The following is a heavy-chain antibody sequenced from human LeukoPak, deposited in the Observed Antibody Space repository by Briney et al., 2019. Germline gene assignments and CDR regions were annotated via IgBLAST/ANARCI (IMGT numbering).Heavy chain of an antibody. CDR2: ISDSSHAI. J-gene: IGHJ5*02. CDR3: ARHYGP. V-gene: IGHV3-48*02. Sequence: GGSLRLSCAASGFTFSSYSMIWVRQAPGKGLEWVSYISDSSHAIYHADSVKGRFTISRDNAKDSLYLQMNSLRDEDTAVYYCARHYGPWGQGTLVTVSS. CDR1: GFTFSSYS. D-gene: IGHD3-16*01.